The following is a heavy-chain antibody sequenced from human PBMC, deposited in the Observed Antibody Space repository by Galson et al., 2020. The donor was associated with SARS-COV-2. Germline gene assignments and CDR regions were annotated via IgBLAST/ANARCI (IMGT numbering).Heavy chain of an antibody. CDR2: FNPYSGDT. CDR3: ASGDYGVS. CDR1: GFTFTDYY. V-gene: IGHV1-2*02. J-gene: IGHJ1*01. D-gene: IGHD4-17*01. Sequence: ASVKVSCKASGFTFTDYYMNWVRQVPGQGLEWVGWFNPYSGDTDQAQNFQGRVTMTSDTTINTAYMELSSLRSDDTAIYYCASGDYGVSWGQGTLITVSS.